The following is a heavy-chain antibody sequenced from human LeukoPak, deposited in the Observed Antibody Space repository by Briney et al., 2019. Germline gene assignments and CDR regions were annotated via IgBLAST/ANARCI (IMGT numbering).Heavy chain of an antibody. J-gene: IGHJ4*02. CDR1: GGSFSGYY. Sequence: SETLSLTCAVYGGSFSGYYWSWIRQPPGKGLEWIGEINHSGSTNYNPSLKSRVTISVDMSKNQFSLKLSSVTAADTAVYYCAKHYMGSYDNRGLDYWGQGTLVTVSS. D-gene: IGHD3-10*01. CDR3: AKHYMGSYDNRGLDY. V-gene: IGHV4-34*01. CDR2: INHSGST.